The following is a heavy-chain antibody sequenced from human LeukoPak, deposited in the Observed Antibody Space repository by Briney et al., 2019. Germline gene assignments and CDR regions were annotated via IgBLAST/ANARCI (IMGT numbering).Heavy chain of an antibody. CDR1: GGSISSYY. J-gene: IGHJ5*02. V-gene: IGHV4-59*01. Sequence: SETLSLTCTVSGGSISSYYWSWIRQPPGKGLEWMGYIYYSGSTNYNPSLKSRVTISVDTSKNQFSLKLSSVTAADTAVYYCARDQVGSSMVGGFDPWGQGTLVTVSS. CDR3: ARDQVGSSMVGGFDP. CDR2: IYYSGST. D-gene: IGHD3-10*02.